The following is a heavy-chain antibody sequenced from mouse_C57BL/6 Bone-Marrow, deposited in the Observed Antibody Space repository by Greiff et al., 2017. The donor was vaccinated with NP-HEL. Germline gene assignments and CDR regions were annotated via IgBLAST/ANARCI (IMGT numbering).Heavy chain of an antibody. CDR1: GYTFTDYY. J-gene: IGHJ4*01. D-gene: IGHD1-1*01. V-gene: IGHV1-26*01. CDR3: ARHYYGSSCWDAMDY. CDR2: INPNNGGT. Sequence: EVQLQQSGPELVKPGASVKISCKASGYTFTDYYMNWVKQSHGKSLEWIGDINPNNGGTSYDQKFKGKATLTVDKSSSTAYMELRSLTSEDSAVYYCARHYYGSSCWDAMDYGGQGTSVTVSS.